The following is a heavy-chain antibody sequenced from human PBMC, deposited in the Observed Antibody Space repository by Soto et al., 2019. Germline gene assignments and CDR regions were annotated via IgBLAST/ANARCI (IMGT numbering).Heavy chain of an antibody. CDR1: GFTFSSYS. V-gene: IGHV3-21*04. J-gene: IGHJ6*03. D-gene: IGHD5-18*01. Sequence: PGGSLRLSCAASGFTFSSYSMNWVRQAPGKGLEWVSSISSSSSYIYYADSVKGRFTISRDNAKNSLYLQMNSLRAEDTAVYYCAKDRESTWIQLWLRTSYYYYMDVWGKGTTVTVSS. CDR2: ISSSSSYI. CDR3: AKDRESTWIQLWLRTSYYYYMDV.